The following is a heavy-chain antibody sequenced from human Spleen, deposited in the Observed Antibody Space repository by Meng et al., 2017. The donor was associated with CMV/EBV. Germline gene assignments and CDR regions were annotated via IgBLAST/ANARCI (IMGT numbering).Heavy chain of an antibody. CDR1: GGSFSGYY. J-gene: IGHJ4*02. V-gene: IGHV4-34*01. CDR2: INHSGST. CDR3: ARTSGGSYFDY. Sequence: SETLSLTCAVYGGSFSGYYWSWIRQPPGKGLEWIGEINHSGSTNYNPSLKSRVTISVDTSENQFSLKLSSVTAADTALYYCARTSGGSYFDYWGQGTLVTVSS. D-gene: IGHD2-8*02.